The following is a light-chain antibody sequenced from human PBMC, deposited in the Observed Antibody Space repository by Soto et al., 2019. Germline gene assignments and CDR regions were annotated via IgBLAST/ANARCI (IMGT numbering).Light chain of an antibody. Sequence: DIQMTQSPSYLSATVGDRVTITCRASQSIRTYLNWYQQKPGKAPKLLIYAASSLYSGVPSRFTGSEYGTDFTVTISSLQPEDFATYYCQQCYRTPQTFGQGTKVAIK. J-gene: IGKJ1*01. CDR2: AAS. V-gene: IGKV1-39*01. CDR1: QSIRTY. CDR3: QQCYRTPQT.